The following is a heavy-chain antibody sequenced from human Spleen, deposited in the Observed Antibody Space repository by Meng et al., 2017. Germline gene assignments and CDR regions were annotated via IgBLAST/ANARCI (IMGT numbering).Heavy chain of an antibody. V-gene: IGHV1-2*06. CDR1: GYNFPDYY. CDR2: IDPKNGDT. Sequence: ASVKVSCKPSGYNFPDYYIHWVRQAPGQGLEWMGRIDPKNGDTHYAQKFQGRVTMTGDTSISTAYMDLSGLRSDDTAVYYCARAKASCTSGVCYPIANGMDVWGQGTTVTVSS. CDR3: ARAKASCTSGVCYPIANGMDV. J-gene: IGHJ6*02. D-gene: IGHD2-8*01.